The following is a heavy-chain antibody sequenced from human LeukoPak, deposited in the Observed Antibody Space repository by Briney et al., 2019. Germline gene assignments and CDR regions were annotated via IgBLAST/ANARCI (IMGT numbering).Heavy chain of an antibody. J-gene: IGHJ4*02. CDR3: ARGVDYYGV. CDR2: IYYSGST. Sequence: SETLSLTCTVSGGSISSYYWSWIRQPPGKGLEWIGYIYYSGSTNYNPSLKSRVTISVDTSKNQFSLKLSSVTAADTAVYYCARGVDYYGVWGQGTLVTVSS. CDR1: GGSISSYY. D-gene: IGHD3-10*01. V-gene: IGHV4-59*01.